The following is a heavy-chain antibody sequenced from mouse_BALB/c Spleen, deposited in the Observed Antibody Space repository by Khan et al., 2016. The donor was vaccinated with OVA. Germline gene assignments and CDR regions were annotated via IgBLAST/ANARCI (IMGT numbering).Heavy chain of an antibody. CDR3: ARLAYYYDSEGFAY. D-gene: IGHD1-1*01. Sequence: EVELVESGGDVVKPGGSLKLSCAASGFTFSTYGMSWVRQTPDKRLEWVATVSTGGHYTYYPDTVKGRFTISRDNAKNTLYLQMNSLKSKDTAMFYCARLAYYYDSEGFAYWGQGTLVTVSA. V-gene: IGHV5-6*01. J-gene: IGHJ3*01. CDR1: GFTFSTYG. CDR2: VSTGGHYT.